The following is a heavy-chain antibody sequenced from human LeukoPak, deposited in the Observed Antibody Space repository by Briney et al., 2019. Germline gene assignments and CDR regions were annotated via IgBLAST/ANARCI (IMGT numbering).Heavy chain of an antibody. Sequence: GESLRLSCAASGFTFSVYWMTWVRQAPGKGLEWVANINEGGNVKFYVDSVKGRFTISRDNTKISLYLQVYSLRAEDTAVYYCARVGKNGWDFDHWGQGTLVTVSS. J-gene: IGHJ4*02. CDR3: ARVGKNGWDFDH. D-gene: IGHD6-19*01. CDR2: INEGGNVK. V-gene: IGHV3-7*01. CDR1: GFTFSVYW.